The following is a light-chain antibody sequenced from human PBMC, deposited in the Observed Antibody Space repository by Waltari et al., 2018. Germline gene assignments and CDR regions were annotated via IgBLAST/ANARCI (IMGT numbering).Light chain of an antibody. V-gene: IGKV4-1*01. CDR3: QQYYGTPPYT. J-gene: IGKJ2*01. Sequence: DIVMTQSPDSLAVSLGERATINCKSSQSVLYSSKNRNYLAWYQQKPGKPPRLLIYWASTRASGVPDRFSGSGSGTEFTLTISSLQAEDVAVYYCQQYYGTPPYTFGQGTKLEIK. CDR1: QSVLYSSKNRNY. CDR2: WAS.